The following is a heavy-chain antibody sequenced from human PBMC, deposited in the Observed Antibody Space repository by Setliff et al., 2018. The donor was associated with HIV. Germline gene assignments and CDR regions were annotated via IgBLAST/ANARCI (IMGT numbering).Heavy chain of an antibody. Sequence: TSETLSLTCTSSGDSISGYYWSWIRQPAGKGLEWIGRMHTSGNTNCNPSLKSRVTMSVDTSKNQFSLRLSSVTAADTAVYYCARDQKGYSYGYFDSWGQGTLVTVSS. J-gene: IGHJ4*02. CDR1: GDSISGYY. V-gene: IGHV4-4*07. CDR2: MHTSGNT. D-gene: IGHD5-18*01. CDR3: ARDQKGYSYGYFDS.